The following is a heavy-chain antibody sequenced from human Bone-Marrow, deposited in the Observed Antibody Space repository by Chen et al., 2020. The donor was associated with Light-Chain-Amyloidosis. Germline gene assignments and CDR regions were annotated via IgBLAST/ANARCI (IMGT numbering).Heavy chain of an antibody. CDR3: AKEGSIVGAPSDY. Sequence: EVQLLESGGGLVQPGGSLRLACAASGCTFSSYAMSWVRQAPGKGLECVSAISGSGGSTYYADSVKGRFTISRDNSKNTLYLQMNSLRAEDTAVYYCAKEGSIVGAPSDYWGQGTLVTVSS. CDR1: GCTFSSYA. CDR2: ISGSGGST. D-gene: IGHD1-26*01. V-gene: IGHV3-23*01. J-gene: IGHJ4*02.